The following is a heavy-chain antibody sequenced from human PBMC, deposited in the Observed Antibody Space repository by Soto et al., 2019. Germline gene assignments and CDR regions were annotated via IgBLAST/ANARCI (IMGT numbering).Heavy chain of an antibody. D-gene: IGHD2-2*02. Sequence: TGGSLRLSCAASGFTFSSYAMHWVRQAPGKGLEWVAVISYDGSNKYYADSVKGRFTISRDNSKNTLYLQMNSLRAEDTAVYYSARDLIVVVPAAILGYYYYGMDVWVQGTTVTVS. J-gene: IGHJ6*02. CDR2: ISYDGSNK. V-gene: IGHV3-30-3*01. CDR3: ARDLIVVVPAAILGYYYYGMDV. CDR1: GFTFSSYA.